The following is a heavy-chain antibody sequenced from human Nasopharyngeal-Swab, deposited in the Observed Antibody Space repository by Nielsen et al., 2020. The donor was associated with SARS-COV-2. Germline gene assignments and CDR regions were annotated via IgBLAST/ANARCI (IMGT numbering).Heavy chain of an antibody. D-gene: IGHD4-17*01. CDR3: AKGGLSIYGDSYFFDD. V-gene: IGHV3-23*01. Sequence: WIRQPPGKGLKWVARISGSGRGTSYADSVKGRFTISRDNSNNMVYLQVDALRADDTAVYYCAKGGLSIYGDSYFFDDWGQGSLVTVSS. J-gene: IGHJ4*02. CDR2: ISGSGRGT.